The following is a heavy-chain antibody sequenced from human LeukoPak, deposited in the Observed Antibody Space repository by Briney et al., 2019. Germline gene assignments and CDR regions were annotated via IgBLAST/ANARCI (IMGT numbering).Heavy chain of an antibody. D-gene: IGHD1-26*01. V-gene: IGHV3-23*01. Sequence: GGSLRLSCAASGFTFSSYAMRWVRQAPGKGLEWVSAISGSGGSTYYADSVKGRFTISRDNSKNTLYLQMNSLRAEDTAVYYCAHGRRRGFDYWGQGTLVTVSS. CDR1: GFTFSSYA. J-gene: IGHJ4*02. CDR2: ISGSGGST. CDR3: AHGRRRGFDY.